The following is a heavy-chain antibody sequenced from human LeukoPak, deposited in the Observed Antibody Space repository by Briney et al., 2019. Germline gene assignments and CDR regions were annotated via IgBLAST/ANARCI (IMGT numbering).Heavy chain of an antibody. CDR3: ARGGPATTIDY. J-gene: IGHJ4*02. V-gene: IGHV3-53*04. CDR2: IYTGGNT. D-gene: IGHD1-1*01. Sequence: PGRSLRLSCAASGFTFSSYEMNWVRQAPGKGLEWVSVIYTGGNTYYTDAVKGRFTISRHNSKNTLYLQMNNLRAEDTAVYYCARGGPATTIDYWGRGTLVTVSS. CDR1: GFTFSSYE.